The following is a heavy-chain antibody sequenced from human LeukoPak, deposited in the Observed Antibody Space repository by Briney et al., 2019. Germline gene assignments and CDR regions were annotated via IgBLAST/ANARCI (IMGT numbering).Heavy chain of an antibody. V-gene: IGHV4-30-2*01. Sequence: SQTLSLTCTVSGGSISSGGYYWSWIRRPPGKGLEWIGYIYHSGSTYYNPSLKSRVTISVDRSKNQISLKLSSVTAADTAVYYCARGTQGGYFDYWGQGTLVTVSS. CDR2: IYHSGST. CDR1: GGSISSGGYY. CDR3: ARGTQGGYFDY. J-gene: IGHJ4*02. D-gene: IGHD3-16*01.